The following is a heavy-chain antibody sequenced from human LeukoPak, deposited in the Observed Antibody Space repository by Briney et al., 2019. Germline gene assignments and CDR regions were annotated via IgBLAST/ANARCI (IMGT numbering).Heavy chain of an antibody. J-gene: IGHJ6*03. V-gene: IGHV4-59*08. CDR3: ARQEWLRFGAPYMDV. CDR1: GGSISSYY. CDR2: IYYSGST. Sequence: SETLSLTCTVSGGSISSYYWSWIRQPPGKGLEWIGYIYYSGSTNYNPSLKSRVTISVDTSKNQFSLKLSSVTAADTAVYYCARQEWLRFGAPYMDVWGKGTTVTISS. D-gene: IGHD5-12*01.